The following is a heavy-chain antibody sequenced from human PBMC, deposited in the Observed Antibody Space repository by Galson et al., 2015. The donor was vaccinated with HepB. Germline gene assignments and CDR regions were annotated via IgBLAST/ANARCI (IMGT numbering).Heavy chain of an antibody. CDR2: IIPIFGTA. D-gene: IGHD3-10*01. J-gene: IGHJ5*02. V-gene: IGHV1-69*13. CDR3: AIRELNPRGHWFDP. CDR1: GGTFSSYA. Sequence: SVKVSCKASGGTFSSYAISWVRQAPGQGLEWMGGIIPIFGTANYAQKFQGRVTITADESTSTAYMELSSLRSEDTAVYYCAIRELNPRGHWFDPWGQGTLVTVSS.